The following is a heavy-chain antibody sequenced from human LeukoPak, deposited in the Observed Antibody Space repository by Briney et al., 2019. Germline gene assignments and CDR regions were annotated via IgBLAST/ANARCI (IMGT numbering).Heavy chain of an antibody. CDR2: INPIGGGT. CDR1: GYTFTGYS. CDR3: ARERGYCVSSSCYTSDAFDI. D-gene: IGHD2-2*02. V-gene: IGHV1-2*02. J-gene: IGHJ3*02. Sequence: ASVKVSCKTSGYTFTGYSIHWVRQAPGHGLEWMGWINPIGGGTIYAQRFQGRVTMTRDTSISTAYMEVNRLRSNDTAVYYCARERGYCVSSSCYTSDAFDIWGQGTMVTVPS.